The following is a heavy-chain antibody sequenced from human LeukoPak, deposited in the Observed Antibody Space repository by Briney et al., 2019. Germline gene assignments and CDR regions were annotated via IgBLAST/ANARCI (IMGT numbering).Heavy chain of an antibody. D-gene: IGHD6-13*01. V-gene: IGHV4-39*01. CDR3: ATGYTSNCPYN. Sequence: PSETLSLTCTVSGGSISSSSYYWGWLRQPPGKGLEWLGTIYYSGSTYYNPSLKSRVTISVDTSKNQFSLKLRSVTAADTAVYYCATGYTSNCPYNWGQGTLVTVSS. CDR2: IYYSGST. J-gene: IGHJ4*02. CDR1: GGSISSSSYY.